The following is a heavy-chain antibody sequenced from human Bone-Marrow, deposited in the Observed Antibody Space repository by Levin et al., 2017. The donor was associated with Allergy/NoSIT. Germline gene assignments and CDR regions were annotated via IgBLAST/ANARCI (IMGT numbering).Heavy chain of an antibody. Sequence: SQTLSLTCAVYGGSFSGYYWTWIRQPPGKGLEWIGEINHSGGTNYNPSLKSRVTISVDTSKNQFSLKLSSVTAADTAVYYCARIPSSGYYYVSHWGQGTLVTVSS. CDR3: ARIPSSGYYYVSH. V-gene: IGHV4-34*01. CDR1: GGSFSGYY. D-gene: IGHD3-22*01. CDR2: INHSGGT. J-gene: IGHJ4*02.